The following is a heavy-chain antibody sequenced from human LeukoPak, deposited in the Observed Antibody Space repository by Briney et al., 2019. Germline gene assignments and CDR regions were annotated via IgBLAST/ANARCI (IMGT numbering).Heavy chain of an antibody. J-gene: IGHJ4*02. CDR3: ASWGSSGSSRGLDY. CDR1: GYTFASYD. D-gene: IGHD6-6*01. Sequence: ASVKVSCKASGYTFASYDINWVRQATGQGLEWMGWMNPNSGNTGYAQKFQGRVTMTRNTSISTAYMELSSLRSEDTAVYYCASWGSSGSSRGLDYWGQGTLVTVSS. V-gene: IGHV1-8*01. CDR2: MNPNSGNT.